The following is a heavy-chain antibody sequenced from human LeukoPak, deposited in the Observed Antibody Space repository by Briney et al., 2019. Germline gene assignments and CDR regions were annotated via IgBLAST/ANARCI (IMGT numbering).Heavy chain of an antibody. J-gene: IGHJ6*02. CDR2: ISAYNGNT. CDR1: GYTFTSYG. Sequence: GASVKVSCKASGYTFTSYGIGWVRQAPGQGLEWMGWISAYNGNTNYAQKLQGRVTMTTDTSTSTAYMELRSLRSDDTAVYYCARASGYSNRYGMDVWGQGTTVTVSS. CDR3: ARASGYSNRYGMDV. V-gene: IGHV1-18*01. D-gene: IGHD4-4*01.